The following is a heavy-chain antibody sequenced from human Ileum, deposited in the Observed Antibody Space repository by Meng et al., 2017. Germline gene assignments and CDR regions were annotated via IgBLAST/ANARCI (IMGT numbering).Heavy chain of an antibody. CDR2: INTNTGNP. D-gene: IGHD1-26*01. J-gene: IGHJ4*02. CDR1: IYTFTNYD. V-gene: IGHV7-4-1*02. Sequence: QVQLVQSWSKLKKPGASVKVSCKPSIYTFTNYDINWVRQAPGQGLEWMGWINTNTGNPTYAQGFTGRFVFSLDTSVNTAHLQISTLTAEDTAVYYCATSGGGFDYWGQGALVTVSS. CDR3: ATSGGGFDY.